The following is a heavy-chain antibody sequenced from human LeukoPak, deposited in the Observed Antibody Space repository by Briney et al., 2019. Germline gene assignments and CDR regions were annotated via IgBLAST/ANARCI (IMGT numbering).Heavy chain of an antibody. V-gene: IGHV1-46*01. CDR1: GYTFTSYY. Sequence: VASVKVSCKASGYTFTSYYMHWVRQAPGQGLEWMGIINPSGGSTSYAQKFQGRVTMTRDTSISTAYVELSRLRSDDTAVYYCARDSATVTTCFDYWGQGTLVTVSS. D-gene: IGHD4-17*01. CDR2: INPSGGST. J-gene: IGHJ4*02. CDR3: ARDSATVTTCFDY.